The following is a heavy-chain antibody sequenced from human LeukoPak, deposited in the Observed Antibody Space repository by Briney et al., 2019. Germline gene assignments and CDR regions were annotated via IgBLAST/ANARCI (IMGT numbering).Heavy chain of an antibody. V-gene: IGHV3-23*01. CDR1: GFTFSTYA. CDR3: ARSTGPRIVGALGYFDY. D-gene: IGHD1-26*01. Sequence: GGSLRLSCTASGFTFSTYAMSWVRQAPGKGLEWVSAIIDSGGNTYYAAPVKGRFTISRDNSKNTLYLQMNSLRAEDTAVYYCARSTGPRIVGALGYFDYWGQGTLVTVSS. CDR2: IIDSGGNT. J-gene: IGHJ4*02.